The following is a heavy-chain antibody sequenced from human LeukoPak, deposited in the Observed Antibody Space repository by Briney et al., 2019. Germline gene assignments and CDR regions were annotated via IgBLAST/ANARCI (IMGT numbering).Heavy chain of an antibody. Sequence: SEALSLTCTVSGGSISHYYWSWIRQSPGKGLEWIGYIYYSGTTNYNPSLKSRVTISVDTSRNQFSLQLRSVTAADTAVYYCAREDPQTTVPEGMDVWGQGTTVIVSS. CDR3: AREDPQTTVPEGMDV. J-gene: IGHJ6*02. CDR2: IYYSGTT. D-gene: IGHD4-17*01. V-gene: IGHV4-59*01. CDR1: GGSISHYY.